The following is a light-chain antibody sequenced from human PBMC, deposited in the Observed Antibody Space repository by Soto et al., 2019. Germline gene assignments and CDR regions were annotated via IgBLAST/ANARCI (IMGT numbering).Light chain of an antibody. CDR3: QQYGGSPHT. Sequence: EIVLTQSPGTLSLSPGERATLSCRASQSVRSNYLAWYQQKPGQAPRLLIYGASSRATAIPDRFSGTGSGTDFTLTSSRLEPEDFAVYYCQQYGGSPHTFGQGTKLEIK. CDR1: QSVRSNY. CDR2: GAS. J-gene: IGKJ2*01. V-gene: IGKV3-20*01.